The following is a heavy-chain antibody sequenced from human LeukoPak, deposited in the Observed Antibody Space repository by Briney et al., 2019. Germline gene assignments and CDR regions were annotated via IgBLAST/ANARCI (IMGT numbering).Heavy chain of an antibody. Sequence: NPGGSLRLSCATSGLTFTSAWLTWVRQAPGKGLEWVGRIKSKSVGETTDYAAPVKGRFTISRDDSENALYLQMNSLKTEDTAVYYCTTHSGNDLRFWGQGTLVTVSS. CDR1: GLTFTSAW. J-gene: IGHJ4*02. CDR3: TTHSGNDLRF. V-gene: IGHV3-15*01. D-gene: IGHD5-12*01. CDR2: IKSKSVGETT.